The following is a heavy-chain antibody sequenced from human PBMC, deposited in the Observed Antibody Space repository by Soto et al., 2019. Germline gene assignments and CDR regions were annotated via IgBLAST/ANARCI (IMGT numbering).Heavy chain of an antibody. V-gene: IGHV1-69*12. Sequence: QVQLVQSGAEVKKPGSSVKVSCKASGGTFSSYAISWVRQAPGQVLEWMGGIIPIFGTADYAQKVQGRVTITADESTSTAYMEMSSLRSEDTAVYYCASLIAAAGPPHSPRYYYGMDVWGQGTTVTVSS. J-gene: IGHJ6*02. CDR2: IIPIFGTA. CDR3: ASLIAAAGPPHSPRYYYGMDV. CDR1: GGTFSSYA. D-gene: IGHD6-13*01.